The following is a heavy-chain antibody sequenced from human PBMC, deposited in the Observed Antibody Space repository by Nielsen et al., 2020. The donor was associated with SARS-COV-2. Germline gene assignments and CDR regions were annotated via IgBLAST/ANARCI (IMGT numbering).Heavy chain of an antibody. V-gene: IGHV3-21*01. D-gene: IGHD6-19*01. Sequence: GESLKISCAASGFTFSSYSMNWVRQAPGKGPEWVSSISSSSSYIYYADSVKGRFTISRDNAKNSLYLQMNSLRAEDTAVYYCARVDTVAAFDYWGQGTLVTVSS. CDR3: ARVDTVAAFDY. J-gene: IGHJ4*02. CDR2: ISSSSSYI. CDR1: GFTFSSYS.